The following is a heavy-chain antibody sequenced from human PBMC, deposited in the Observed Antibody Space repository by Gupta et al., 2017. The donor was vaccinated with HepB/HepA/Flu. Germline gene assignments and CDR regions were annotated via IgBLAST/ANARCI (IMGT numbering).Heavy chain of an antibody. CDR2: ISGSGGST. Sequence: EVQLLESGGGLVQPGRSLILSCAASGFTFSSYAMSGVGQARGKGLEWVSAISGSGGSTYYADSVKGRFTISRYNAKNTLYLQMHSLRAEDTAVYYCAKDKARVTVSSLMDYWGQGTLVTVSS. CDR3: AKDKARVTVSSLMDY. V-gene: IGHV3-23*01. CDR1: GFTFSSYA. J-gene: IGHJ4*02. D-gene: IGHD4-23*01.